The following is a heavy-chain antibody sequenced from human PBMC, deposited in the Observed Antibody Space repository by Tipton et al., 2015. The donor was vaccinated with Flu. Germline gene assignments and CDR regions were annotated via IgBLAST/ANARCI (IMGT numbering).Heavy chain of an antibody. V-gene: IGHV3-7*03. Sequence: SLRLSCVVSGFNVNSNFMSWVRLAPGKGLEWVANIKQDGSVKYYVDSVKGRFTISRDNAKHSLYLQMNNLRAEDTALYYCARQIGGGDCFWGQGTLVTVSS. CDR3: ARQIGGGDCF. CDR2: IKQDGSVK. D-gene: IGHD2-21*01. CDR1: GFNVNSNF. J-gene: IGHJ4*02.